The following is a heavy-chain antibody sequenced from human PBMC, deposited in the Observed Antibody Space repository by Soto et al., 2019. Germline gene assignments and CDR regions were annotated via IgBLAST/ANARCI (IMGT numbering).Heavy chain of an antibody. CDR1: GFTFTSSA. CDR2: IVVGSGNT. CDR3: AAAPLGYCSGGSCYPPPSWFDP. D-gene: IGHD2-15*01. Sequence: ASVKVSCKASGFTFTSSAMQWVRHARGQRLEWIGWIVVGSGNTNYAQKFQERVTITRDMSTSTAYMELSSLRSEDTAVYYCAAAPLGYCSGGSCYPPPSWFDPWGQGTLVTISS. V-gene: IGHV1-58*02. J-gene: IGHJ5*02.